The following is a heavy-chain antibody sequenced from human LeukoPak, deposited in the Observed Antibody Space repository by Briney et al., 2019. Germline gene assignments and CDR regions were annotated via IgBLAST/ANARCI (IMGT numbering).Heavy chain of an antibody. CDR2: NSDRCDST. J-gene: IGHJ4*02. CDR3: GKGGKWEDLDY. D-gene: IGHD1-26*01. CDR1: VFTYSSCA. Sequence: GGSLRLSCAASVFTYSSCAMSWVRQAPGKGLECVSANSDRCDSTYYADSLEGRLTISRDNSKNTLYLQKNTVRAEHTAVYHCGKGGKWEDLDYWGQGPLVSVSS. V-gene: IGHV3-23*01.